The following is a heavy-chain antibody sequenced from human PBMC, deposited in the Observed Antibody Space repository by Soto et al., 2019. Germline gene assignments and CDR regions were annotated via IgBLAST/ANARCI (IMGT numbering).Heavy chain of an antibody. CDR2: ISGSGGST. CDR3: AKAQSSSFRFDY. CDR1: GFTFSSYA. Sequence: PGGSLRLSCAASGFTFSSYAMSWVRQAPGKGLEWVSAISGSGGSTYYADSVKGRFTISRDNSKNALYLQMNSLRAEDTAVYYCAKAQSSSFRFDYWGQGTPVTVSS. J-gene: IGHJ4*02. V-gene: IGHV3-23*01. D-gene: IGHD6-6*01.